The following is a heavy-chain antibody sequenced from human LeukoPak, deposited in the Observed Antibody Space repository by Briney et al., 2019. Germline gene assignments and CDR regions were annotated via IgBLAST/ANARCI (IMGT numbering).Heavy chain of an antibody. CDR1: GYTFTGYY. CDR3: AREWMYYYDSSGYTYFDY. CDR2: INPDSGGT. J-gene: IGHJ4*02. Sequence: ASVKVSCKASGYTFTGYYMHWVRQAPGQGLEWMGWINPDSGGTIFAQKFQDKVTMTRDTSISTAYMELRRLTSDDTAVYYCAREWMYYYDSSGYTYFDYWGQGTLVTVSS. V-gene: IGHV1-2*02. D-gene: IGHD3-22*01.